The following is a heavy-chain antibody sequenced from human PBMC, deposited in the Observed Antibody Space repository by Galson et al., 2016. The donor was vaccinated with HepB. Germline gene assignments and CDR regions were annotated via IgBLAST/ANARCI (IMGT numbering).Heavy chain of an antibody. CDR1: GFTFSNSA. Sequence: SLRLSCAASGFTFSNSAMSWVRQAPGKGLEWVSIITDSGHDTYYADPLKGRFTISRDNSRNTMYLQMNGLRVEDTAVYYRARSPASGWSTDFFDYWGLGTLVTVSS. CDR3: ARSPASGWSTDFFDY. CDR2: ITDSGHDT. V-gene: IGHV3-23*01. D-gene: IGHD6-19*01. J-gene: IGHJ4*02.